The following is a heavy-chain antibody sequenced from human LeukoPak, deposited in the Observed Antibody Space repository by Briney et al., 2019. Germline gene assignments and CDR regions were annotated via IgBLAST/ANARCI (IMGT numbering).Heavy chain of an antibody. J-gene: IGHJ4*02. CDR2: ISGSGGST. CDR1: GFTFSSYA. CDR3: AKDRTYYYDSSGYFGIDY. V-gene: IGHV3-23*01. D-gene: IGHD3-22*01. Sequence: GGSLRLSCAASGFTFSSYAMSWVRQAPGKGLEWVSAISGSGGSTYYADSVKGRFTISRDNSKNTLYLQMNSLRAEDTAVYYCAKDRTYYYDSSGYFGIDYWGQGTLVTVSS.